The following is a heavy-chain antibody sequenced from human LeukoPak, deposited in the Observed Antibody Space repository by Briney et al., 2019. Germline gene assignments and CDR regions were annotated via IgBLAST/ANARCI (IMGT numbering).Heavy chain of an antibody. CDR3: AKDRRGYSYSDY. CDR1: GFTFSSYG. CDR2: ISYDGSNK. D-gene: IGHD5-18*01. J-gene: IGHJ4*02. V-gene: IGHV3-30*18. Sequence: GGSLRLSCAASGFTFSSYGMHWARQAPGKGLEWVAVISYDGSNKYYADSVKGRFTISRDNSKNTLYLQMNSLRAEDTAVYYCAKDRRGYSYSDYWGQGTLVTVSS.